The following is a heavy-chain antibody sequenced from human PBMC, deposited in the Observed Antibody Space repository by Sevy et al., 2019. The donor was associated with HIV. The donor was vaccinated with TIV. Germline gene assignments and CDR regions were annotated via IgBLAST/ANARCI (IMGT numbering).Heavy chain of an antibody. Sequence: SETLSLTCTVSGGSFSSYYWSWIRQSPGKGPEWIGYIYYNGTTNSSPSLRRRVTISPHTSKSQFSLKLKSVTAADTAVYYCARGKVLFDYWGQGTLVTVSS. CDR1: GGSFSSYY. V-gene: IGHV4-59*01. CDR2: IYYNGTT. CDR3: ARGKVLFDY. J-gene: IGHJ4*02. D-gene: IGHD1-20*01.